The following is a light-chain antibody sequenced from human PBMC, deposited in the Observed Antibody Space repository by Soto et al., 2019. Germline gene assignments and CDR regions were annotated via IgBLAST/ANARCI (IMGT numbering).Light chain of an antibody. V-gene: IGLV2-14*01. Sequence: SALTQPASVSGSPGQSITISCTGTSSDVGGYNYVSWYQQHPGXXXXXXIYEVSNRPSGVSNRFSGSKSGNTASLTISGLQAEDEADYYCSSYTSSSTLYVFGTGTKVTVL. CDR3: SSYTSSSTLYV. CDR2: EVS. CDR1: SSDVGGYNY. J-gene: IGLJ1*01.